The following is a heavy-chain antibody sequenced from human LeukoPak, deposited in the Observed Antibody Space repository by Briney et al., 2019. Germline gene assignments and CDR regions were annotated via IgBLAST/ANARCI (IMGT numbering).Heavy chain of an antibody. CDR2: MNPNSGNT. Sequence: ASVKVSCKASGGTFSSYAISWVRQATGQGLEWMGWMNPNSGNTGYAQKFQGRVTMTRNTSISTAYMELSSLRSEDTAVYYCARGGIAAAGNIGNYYYYYMDVWGKGTTVTISS. J-gene: IGHJ6*03. V-gene: IGHV1-8*02. CDR1: GGTFSSYA. D-gene: IGHD6-13*01. CDR3: ARGGIAAAGNIGNYYYYYMDV.